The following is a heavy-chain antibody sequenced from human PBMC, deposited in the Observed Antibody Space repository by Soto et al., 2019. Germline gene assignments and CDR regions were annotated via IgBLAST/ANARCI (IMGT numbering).Heavy chain of an antibody. V-gene: IGHV4-59*01. Sequence: SATLSLSCTVPGGSISSNYWTWIRQPPGKGLEWIGYVHNSGSTNYNPSLKSRVTISEDTSKSQFSLKANSMTAADTAVYYCARYRREAVAGYTLDNWGQGILVTVS. CDR2: VHNSGST. D-gene: IGHD6-13*01. CDR3: ARYRREAVAGYTLDN. CDR1: GGSISSNY. J-gene: IGHJ4*02.